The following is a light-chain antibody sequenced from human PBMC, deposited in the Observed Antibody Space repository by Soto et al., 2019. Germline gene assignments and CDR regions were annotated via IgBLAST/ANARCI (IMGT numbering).Light chain of an antibody. Sequence: QPVLTQPPSASGTPGQRVTISCSGSSSNIESNTMSWYQQLPGTAPKLLIYSDNQRPSGIPDRFSGSKSGTSASLAISGLQSDDDADYYCAVWDDDLNGPVFGGGTKLTVL. V-gene: IGLV1-44*01. CDR2: SDN. CDR1: SSNIESNT. CDR3: AVWDDDLNGPV. J-gene: IGLJ2*01.